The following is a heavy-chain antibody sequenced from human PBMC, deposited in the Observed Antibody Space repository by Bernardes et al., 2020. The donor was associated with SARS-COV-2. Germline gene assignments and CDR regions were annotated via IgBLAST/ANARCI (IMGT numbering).Heavy chain of an antibody. D-gene: IGHD3-22*01. V-gene: IGHV1-18*04. Sequence: ASVKVSCKASGYTFSDFGISWVRQAPGQGLEWMGWISGYSSNTDYAQSLQGRVSMTTDTSTTTAYMELRSLRSDDTAVYYCARDRGIHYYDLDYWGQGTLVTVSS. J-gene: IGHJ4*02. CDR2: ISGYSSNT. CDR1: GYTFSDFG. CDR3: ARDRGIHYYDLDY.